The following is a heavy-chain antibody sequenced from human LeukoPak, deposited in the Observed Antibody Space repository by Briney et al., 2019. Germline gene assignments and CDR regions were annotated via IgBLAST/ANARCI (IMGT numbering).Heavy chain of an antibody. V-gene: IGHV6-1*01. CDR2: TYYRSKWYN. Sequence: SQTLSLTCAISGDSVSSNIAAWNWIRQSPSRGLEWLGRTYYRSKWYNDYAVSVKSRITINPETSKNQFSLQLNSVTPEDTAVYYCAKGIAAAGKHYYYYYMDVWGKGTTVTVSS. D-gene: IGHD6-13*01. J-gene: IGHJ6*03. CDR3: AKGIAAAGKHYYYYYMDV. CDR1: GDSVSSNIAA.